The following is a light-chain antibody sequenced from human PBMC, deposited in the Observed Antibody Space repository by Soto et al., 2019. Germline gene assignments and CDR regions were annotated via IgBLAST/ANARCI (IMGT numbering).Light chain of an antibody. V-gene: IGKV3-11*01. CDR2: DAS. J-gene: IGKJ5*01. Sequence: EIVLTQSPATLSLSPGERATLSCRVSQIVSSYLAWYQQKPGQAPRPLIYDASNRATGIPARFSGSGSGTDFTLTISSLEPEDFAVYYCQQRSNWPITFGQGTRLEI. CDR1: QIVSSY. CDR3: QQRSNWPIT.